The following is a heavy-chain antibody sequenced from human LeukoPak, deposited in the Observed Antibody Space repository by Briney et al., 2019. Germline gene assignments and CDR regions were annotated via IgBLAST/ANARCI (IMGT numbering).Heavy chain of an antibody. CDR3: AREELRHYYGSGSRFDY. D-gene: IGHD3-10*01. V-gene: IGHV3-30*03. Sequence: PGGSLRLSCAASGFTFSSYGMHWVRQAPGKGLEWVAVISYDGSNKYYADSVKGRFTISRDNSKNTLYLQMNSLRAEDTAVYYCAREELRHYYGSGSRFDYWGQGTLVTVSS. CDR2: ISYDGSNK. CDR1: GFTFSSYG. J-gene: IGHJ4*02.